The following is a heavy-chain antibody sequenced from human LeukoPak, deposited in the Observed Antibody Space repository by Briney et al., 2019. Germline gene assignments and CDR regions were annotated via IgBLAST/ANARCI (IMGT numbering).Heavy chain of an antibody. V-gene: IGHV3-66*02. Sequence: QSGGSLRLSCAASGFTVSNNYMSWVRQAPGKGLEWVSVIYSGDNTYYVESVKGRFTISRDNSKNTLFLQMNRLRAEDTAVYYCAGRRVLDASFDYWGQGTLVTVPS. CDR3: AGRRVLDASFDY. CDR2: IYSGDNT. CDR1: GFTVSNNY. J-gene: IGHJ4*02. D-gene: IGHD3-16*01.